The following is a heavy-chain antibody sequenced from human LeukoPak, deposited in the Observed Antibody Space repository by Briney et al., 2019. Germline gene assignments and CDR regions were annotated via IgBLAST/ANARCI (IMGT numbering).Heavy chain of an antibody. Sequence: GESLKISCNGSGYXFTSYWICWVRQMPGKGLEWMGIIYPGDSDTRYNPSFQGQVTISADKSISTAYLQWSSLKASDTAMYYCARRFSGNSPFDYWGQGTLVTVSS. J-gene: IGHJ4*02. CDR3: ARRFSGNSPFDY. CDR2: IYPGDSDT. CDR1: GYXFTSYW. D-gene: IGHD4-23*01. V-gene: IGHV5-51*01.